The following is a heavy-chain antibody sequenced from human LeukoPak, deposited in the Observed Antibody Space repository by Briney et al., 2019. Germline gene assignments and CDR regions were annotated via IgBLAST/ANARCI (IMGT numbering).Heavy chain of an antibody. Sequence: GGSLRLSCAASGFTFSSYAMHWVRQAPGKGLEWVAVISYDGSNKYYADSVKGRFTISRDNSKNTLYLQMNSLRAEDTAVYYCARGVGSGSYYNVGYYFDYWGQGTLVTVSS. J-gene: IGHJ4*02. CDR3: ARGVGSGSYYNVGYYFDY. CDR1: GFTFSSYA. CDR2: ISYDGSNK. D-gene: IGHD3-10*01. V-gene: IGHV3-30-3*01.